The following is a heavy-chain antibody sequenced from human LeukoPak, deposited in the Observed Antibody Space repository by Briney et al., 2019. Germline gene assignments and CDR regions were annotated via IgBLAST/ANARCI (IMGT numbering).Heavy chain of an antibody. J-gene: IGHJ4*02. CDR2: IYYSGST. D-gene: IGHD3-16*01. Sequence: PSQTLSLTCTVSGGSISSGDYYWSWIRQPPGKGLEWIGYIYYSGSTYYNPSLKSRVTISVDTSKNQFSLKLSSVTAADTAVYYCARGLRPWGSYVSYWGQGTLVTVSS. V-gene: IGHV4-30-4*01. CDR1: GGSISSGDYY. CDR3: ARGLRPWGSYVSY.